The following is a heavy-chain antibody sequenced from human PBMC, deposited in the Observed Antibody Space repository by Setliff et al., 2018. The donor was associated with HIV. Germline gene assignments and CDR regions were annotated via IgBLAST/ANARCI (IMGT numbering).Heavy chain of an antibody. Sequence: GGSLRLSCAASGFTFSSYAMSWVRQAPGKGLEWVSSISGTGADTYYADSVKGRFAISRDNSKNTLYLQMNSLRAEDTAIYYCATPGGDFGPYYSYGMDVWGQGTTVTAP. CDR2: ISGTGADT. J-gene: IGHJ6*02. V-gene: IGHV3-23*01. CDR1: GFTFSSYA. CDR3: ATPGGDFGPYYSYGMDV. D-gene: IGHD2-21*02.